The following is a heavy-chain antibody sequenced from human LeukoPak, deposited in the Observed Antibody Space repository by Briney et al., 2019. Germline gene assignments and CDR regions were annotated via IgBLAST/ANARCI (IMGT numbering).Heavy chain of an antibody. D-gene: IGHD6-19*01. V-gene: IGHV4-39*01. CDR1: GGSISSSSYY. Sequence: SETLSLTCTVSGGSISSSSYYWGWIRQPPGKGLEWIGSIYYSGSTYYNPSLKSRVTISVDTSKNQFSLKLSSVTAADTAVYFCARQLRAVAGNWGQGTLVTVSS. J-gene: IGHJ4*02. CDR3: ARQLRAVAGN. CDR2: IYYSGST.